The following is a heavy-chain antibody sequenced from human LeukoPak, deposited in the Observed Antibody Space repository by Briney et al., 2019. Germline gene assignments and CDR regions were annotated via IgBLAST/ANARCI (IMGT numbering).Heavy chain of an antibody. D-gene: IGHD6-19*01. CDR2: IYRSGST. V-gene: IGHV4-4*07. CDR1: GGSISAYY. CDR3: ATTLYSSGDWFDP. Sequence: SETLSLTCTVSGGSISAYYWSWIRQPAGKGLEWIGRIYRSGSTNYNPSLRSRVTMSVDTSKNQFSLRLKSVTAADTAVYYCATTLYSSGDWFDPWGQGTLVTVSS. J-gene: IGHJ5*02.